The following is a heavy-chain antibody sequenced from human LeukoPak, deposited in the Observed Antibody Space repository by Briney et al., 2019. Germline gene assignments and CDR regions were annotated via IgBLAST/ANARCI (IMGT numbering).Heavy chain of an antibody. CDR1: GSTFTGYY. CDR3: ARRLGLRWDLQAFDI. J-gene: IGHJ3*02. D-gene: IGHD4-23*01. V-gene: IGHV1-8*02. CDR2: MNPNSGNT. Sequence: GASVKVSCKASGSTFTGYYMHWVRQAPGQGLEWVGWMNPNSGNTGYAQKFQGRVTITRNTSISTAYMEVSSLRSEDTAVYYCARRLGLRWDLQAFDIWGQGTMVTVSS.